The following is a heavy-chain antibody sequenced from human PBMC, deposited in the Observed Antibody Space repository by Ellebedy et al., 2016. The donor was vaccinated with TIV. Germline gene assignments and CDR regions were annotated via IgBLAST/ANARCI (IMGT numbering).Heavy chain of an antibody. D-gene: IGHD1-26*01. CDR3: ARGDSGSLGDY. CDR2: ISETSTRDS. Sequence: GESLKISCAASGFTFSDYYMSWIRQAPGKGLEWVAYISETSTRDSHYADSVKGRFTIFRDDAQNSLFLQMNSLRAEDTAVYYCARGDSGSLGDYWGQGTLVTVSS. J-gene: IGHJ4*02. CDR1: GFTFSDYY. V-gene: IGHV3-11*03.